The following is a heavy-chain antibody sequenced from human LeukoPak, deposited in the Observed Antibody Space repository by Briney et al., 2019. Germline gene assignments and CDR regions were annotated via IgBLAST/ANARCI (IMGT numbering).Heavy chain of an antibody. J-gene: IGHJ4*02. CDR3: AGDVLLWFGDSPFDY. Sequence: ASVKVSCKASGYTFTSYGISWVRQAPGQGLEWMGWISAYNGNTNYAQKLQGRVTMTTDTSTSTAYMELRSLRSDDTAVYYCAGDVLLWFGDSPFDYWGQGTLVTVSS. CDR1: GYTFTSYG. CDR2: ISAYNGNT. D-gene: IGHD3-10*01. V-gene: IGHV1-18*01.